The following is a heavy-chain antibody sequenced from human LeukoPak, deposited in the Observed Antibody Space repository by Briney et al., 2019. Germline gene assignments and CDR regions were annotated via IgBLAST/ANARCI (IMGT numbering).Heavy chain of an antibody. V-gene: IGHV3-33*06. Sequence: PGRSLRLSRAASGFTFNRYAMHWVRQAPGKGLEWVAFIWYDGSNKYYADSVKGRFTVSRDNSKNTLYLQMNSLRAEDTAVYYCAKDERGYYDSSGFFGAIDYWGQGSLVSVSS. CDR2: IWYDGSNK. CDR1: GFTFNRYA. J-gene: IGHJ4*02. D-gene: IGHD3-22*01. CDR3: AKDERGYYDSSGFFGAIDY.